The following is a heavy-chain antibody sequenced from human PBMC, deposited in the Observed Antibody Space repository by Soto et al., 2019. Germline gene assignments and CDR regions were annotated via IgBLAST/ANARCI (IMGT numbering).Heavy chain of an antibody. V-gene: IGHV1-2*02. CDR2: INPNSGGT. CDR3: AGEGGSAAEYYFDY. CDR1: GYTFTGYY. J-gene: IGHJ4*02. Sequence: ASVKVSCKASGYTFTGYYMHWVRQAPGQGLEWMGWINPNSGGTNYAQKFQGRVTMTRDTSISTAYMELSRLRSDDTAVYYCAGEGGSAAEYYFDYWGQGTLVTVSS. D-gene: IGHD6-13*01.